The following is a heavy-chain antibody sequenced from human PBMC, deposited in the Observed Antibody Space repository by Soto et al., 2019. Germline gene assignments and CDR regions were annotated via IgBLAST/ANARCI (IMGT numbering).Heavy chain of an antibody. Sequence: GGSLRLSCAASGFIFSDYFMSWIRQAPGKGLEWVAVISGSSDNIKYADSVKGRFTISRDNAKNSLYLQMNTLRAEDTAVYYCVRASARIVVVPRVDGDNGLDPWGQGTLVTVSS. CDR3: VRASARIVVVPRVDGDNGLDP. CDR2: ISGSSDNI. CDR1: GFIFSDYF. J-gene: IGHJ5*02. D-gene: IGHD2-2*01. V-gene: IGHV3-11*06.